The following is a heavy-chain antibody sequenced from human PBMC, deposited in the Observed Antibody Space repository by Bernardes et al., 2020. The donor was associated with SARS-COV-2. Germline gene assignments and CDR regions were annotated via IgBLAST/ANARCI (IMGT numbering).Heavy chain of an antibody. D-gene: IGHD2-21*01. V-gene: IGHV1-2*04. CDR2: INPNSGGT. J-gene: IGHJ4*02. CDR3: ARNAYYCGGDCYLDY. CDR1: GYTFTGYH. Sequence: ASVKVSCKASGYTFTGYHMHWVRQAPGQGLEWMVWINPNSGGTTYAQKFQGWVTMTSDTSISTAYMALSRLRSDDTAVYYCARNAYYCGGDCYLDYWGQGTLVTVSS.